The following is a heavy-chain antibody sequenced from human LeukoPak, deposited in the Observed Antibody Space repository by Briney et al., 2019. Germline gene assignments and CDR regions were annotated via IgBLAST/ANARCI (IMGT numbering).Heavy chain of an antibody. CDR3: ARPTLVGATPYWYFDL. D-gene: IGHD1-26*01. Sequence: PSETLSLTCTVSGGSISSNYWSWIRQPPGKGLEWIGYIFYSGSTYYNPSLKSRATISVDTSKNQFSLKLSSVTAADTAVYYCARPTLVGATPYWYFDLWGRGTLVTVSS. V-gene: IGHV4-59*08. CDR1: GGSISSNY. CDR2: IFYSGST. J-gene: IGHJ2*01.